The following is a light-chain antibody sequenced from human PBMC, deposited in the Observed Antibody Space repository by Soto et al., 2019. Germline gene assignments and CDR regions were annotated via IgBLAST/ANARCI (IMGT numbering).Light chain of an antibody. CDR1: QSISSW. CDR2: AAS. V-gene: IGKV1-12*01. CDR3: QQANSLPIT. Sequence: DIQMTQSNSTLPASVGDRVTVTCLASQSISSWLAWYQQKPGKAPKLLIYAASSLQGGVPSRFSGSGSGTDFTLTISSLQPEDFATYYCQQANSLPITFGQRRLLEVK. J-gene: IGKJ5*01.